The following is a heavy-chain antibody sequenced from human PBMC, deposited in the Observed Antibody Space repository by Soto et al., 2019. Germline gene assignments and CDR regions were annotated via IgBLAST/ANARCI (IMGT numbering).Heavy chain of an antibody. CDR2: ISAYNGNT. D-gene: IGHD3-9*01. CDR1: GYTFTNYD. CDR3: ARTISNRDGYHGDY. Sequence: QVQLVQSGAEVKKPGASVKVSCKASGYTFTNYDISWVRQAPGQGLEWMGWISAYNGNTKFAQKFQGRVTMTTDTSTNTGDMEVRSLRSDDTAVYYCARTISNRDGYHGDYWGQGTQVTVSS. V-gene: IGHV1-18*01. J-gene: IGHJ4*02.